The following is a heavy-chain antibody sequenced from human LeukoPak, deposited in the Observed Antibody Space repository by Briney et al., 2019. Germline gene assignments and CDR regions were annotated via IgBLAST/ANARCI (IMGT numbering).Heavy chain of an antibody. D-gene: IGHD3-10*01. Sequence: GGSLRLSCGASGFTFSDYYMNWIRQAPGKGLEWVSYISSSGSTIYYADSVKGRFTISRDNAKNSLYLHMNSPRAEDTAVYYCARDYYGSGRVYYYYYGMDVWGQGTTVTVSS. CDR2: ISSSGSTI. CDR3: ARDYYGSGRVYYYYYGMDV. CDR1: GFTFSDYY. J-gene: IGHJ6*02. V-gene: IGHV3-11*01.